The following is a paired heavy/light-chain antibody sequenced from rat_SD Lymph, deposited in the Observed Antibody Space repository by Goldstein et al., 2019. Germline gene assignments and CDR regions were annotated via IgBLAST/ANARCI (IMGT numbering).Light chain of an antibody. CDR3: HQYYEYPLT. CDR2: GAT. J-gene: IGKJ5*01. CDR1: QDIGNY. Sequence: DIQMTQSPSSMSASLGDTVTINCLASQDIGNYLSWYQQKPGKSPKLMIYGATNLEDGVPSRFSGSRSGSDYSLTINSLGYDDEGIYHCHQYYEYPLTFGSGTKLEIK. V-gene: IGKV14S8*01.
Heavy chain of an antibody. D-gene: IGHD1-4*01. Sequence: EVQLVESGGGLVQPGRSLKLSCAASGFTFSNYGMHWIRQAPTKGLEWVASISPSGGSTYYRDSVKGRFTISRDNAKSTLYLQMDSLRSEDTATYYCATPDYPGITTTWFAYWGQGTLVTVSS. J-gene: IGHJ3*01. V-gene: IGHV5-19*01. CDR3: ATPDYPGITTTWFAY. CDR2: ISPSGGST. CDR1: GFTFSNYG.